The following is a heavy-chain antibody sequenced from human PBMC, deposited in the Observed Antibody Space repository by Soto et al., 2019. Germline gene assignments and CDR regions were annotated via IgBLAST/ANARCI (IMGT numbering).Heavy chain of an antibody. Sequence: QVHLVQSGAEVKKPGASVKVSCKGSGYAFTTYGITWVRQAPGQGLEWMGWISAHNGNTNYAQKLQGRVTVTRDTSTSTAYMELRSMRADDTAVYYCARGRYGDHWGQGALVTASS. J-gene: IGHJ4*02. CDR2: ISAHNGNT. CDR1: GYAFTTYG. CDR3: ARGRYGDH. D-gene: IGHD1-1*01. V-gene: IGHV1-18*01.